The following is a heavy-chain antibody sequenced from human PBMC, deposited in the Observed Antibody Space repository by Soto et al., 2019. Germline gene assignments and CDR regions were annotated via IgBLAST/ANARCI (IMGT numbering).Heavy chain of an antibody. CDR2: ISSSGSTI. J-gene: IGHJ6*02. V-gene: IGHV3-11*01. CDR3: AREGRYGSGSYYIDYYYGMDV. Sequence: QVQLVESGGGLVKPGGSLRLSCAASGFTFSDYYMSWIRQAPGKGLEWVSYISSSGSTIYYADSVKGRFTISRDNAKNSLYLQMNSLRAEDTAVYYCAREGRYGSGSYYIDYYYGMDVWGQGTTVTVSS. CDR1: GFTFSDYY. D-gene: IGHD3-10*01.